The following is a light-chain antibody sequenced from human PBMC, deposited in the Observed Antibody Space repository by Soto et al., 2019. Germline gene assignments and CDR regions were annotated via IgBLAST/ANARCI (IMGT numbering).Light chain of an antibody. V-gene: IGLV2-14*01. CDR2: DVS. CDR3: SSYTSSSTRV. Sequence: QSALTQPASVSGSPGQSITISCTGTSSDVGGYNYVSWYQQHPGKVPKLMIYDVSNWPSGVSNRFSGSKSANTASLTISGLQAEDEADYYCSSYTSSSTRVFGTGTKLTVL. CDR1: SSDVGGYNY. J-gene: IGLJ1*01.